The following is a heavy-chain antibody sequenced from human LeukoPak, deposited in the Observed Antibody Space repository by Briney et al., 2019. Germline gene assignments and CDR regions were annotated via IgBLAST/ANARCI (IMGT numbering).Heavy chain of an antibody. V-gene: IGHV3-23*01. CDR3: AKRGIMLRKIILVGYHTEASYFDC. Sequence: PGGSLRLSCAASGLTFSNYAMSWVRQAPGKGLEWVSGISDSGGSTYYADSVKGRFTISRDNSKNTLYLQMNSLRAEDTAVYYCAKRGIMLRKIILVGYHTEASYFDCWGQGTLVTVSS. D-gene: IGHD3-16*01. CDR2: ISDSGGST. CDR1: GLTFSNYA. J-gene: IGHJ4*02.